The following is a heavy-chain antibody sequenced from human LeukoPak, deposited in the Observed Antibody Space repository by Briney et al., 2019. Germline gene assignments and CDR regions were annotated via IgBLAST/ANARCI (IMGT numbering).Heavy chain of an antibody. CDR2: ISSSSSYI. CDR3: ARWRRCSSTSCYTGYYYMDV. J-gene: IGHJ6*03. Sequence: GGSLRLSCAASGFTFSSYSMNWVRQAPGKGLEWVSSISSSSSYIYYADSVKGRFTISRDNARNSVYLQMNSLRAEDTAVYYCARWRRCSSTSCYTGYYYMDVWGKGTTVTVSS. D-gene: IGHD2-2*02. CDR1: GFTFSSYS. V-gene: IGHV3-21*06.